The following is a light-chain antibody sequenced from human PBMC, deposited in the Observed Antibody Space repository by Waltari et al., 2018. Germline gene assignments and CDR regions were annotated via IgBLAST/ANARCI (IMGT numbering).Light chain of an antibody. J-gene: IGLJ3*02. CDR3: AAWDDGWSGPWV. V-gene: IGLV1-47*01. CDR2: KNS. Sequence: QSVLTQPPSTSATPGQRVTISCSGSKSNIGNNSVYWYQQVPGMAPKLIIYKNSTRPSGRPDRFSGSKSGTSASLAISGLRSEDEATYHCAAWDDGWSGPWVFGGGTRVTVL. CDR1: KSNIGNNS.